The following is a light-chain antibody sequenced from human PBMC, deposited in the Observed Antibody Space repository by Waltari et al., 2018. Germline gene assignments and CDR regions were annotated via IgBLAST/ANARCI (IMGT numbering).Light chain of an antibody. V-gene: IGLV2-23*02. Sequence: QSALTQPASVSGSPGQSITISCTETSSDVGGYNFVSWYQQHPGKAPKLMIYDVSKRPSGVSNRFSGSKSGNTASLTISGLQAEDEADYYCCSYVGNSTLVFGGGTKLTVL. CDR3: CSYVGNSTLV. CDR2: DVS. J-gene: IGLJ3*02. CDR1: SSDVGGYNF.